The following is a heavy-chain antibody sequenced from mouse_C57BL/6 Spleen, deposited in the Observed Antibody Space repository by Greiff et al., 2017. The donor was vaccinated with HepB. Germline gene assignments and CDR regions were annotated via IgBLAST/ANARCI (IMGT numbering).Heavy chain of an antibody. Sequence: QVQLKQPGAELVMPGASVKLSCKASGYTFTSYWMHWVKQRPGQGLEWIGEIDPSDSYTNYNQKFKGKSTLTVDKSSSTAYMQLSSLTSEDSAVYYCARPYGNYGGAMDYWGQGTSVTVSS. J-gene: IGHJ4*01. V-gene: IGHV1-69*01. CDR2: IDPSDSYT. CDR1: GYTFTSYW. D-gene: IGHD2-1*01. CDR3: ARPYGNYGGAMDY.